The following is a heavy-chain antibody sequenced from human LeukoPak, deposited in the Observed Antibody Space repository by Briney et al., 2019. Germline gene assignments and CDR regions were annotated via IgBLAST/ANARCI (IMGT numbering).Heavy chain of an antibody. D-gene: IGHD5-24*01. V-gene: IGHV4-59*12. J-gene: IGHJ6*03. CDR1: GGSISSYY. CDR2: IYYSGST. Sequence: SETLSLTCTVSGGSISSYYWSWIRQPPGKGLEWIGYIYYSGSTNYNPSLKSRVTISVDTSKNQFSLKLSSVTAADPAVYYCARAALRRDGYHSYYYYYYMDVWGKGPTVTVSS. CDR3: ARAALRRDGYHSYYYYYYMDV.